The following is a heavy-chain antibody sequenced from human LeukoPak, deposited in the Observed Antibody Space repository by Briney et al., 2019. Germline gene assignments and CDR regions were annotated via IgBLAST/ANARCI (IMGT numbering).Heavy chain of an antibody. CDR3: ARGDSGYDYGFDN. D-gene: IGHD5-12*01. CDR1: GGTFSSHA. CDR2: IIPIFGTT. J-gene: IGHJ4*02. V-gene: IGHV1-69*05. Sequence: SVKVSCKASGGTFSSHAISWVRQAPGQGLEWVGGIIPIFGTTNYAQKIQGRVTITTDESTSTGYMELRSLRSDDTAVYYCARGDSGYDYGFDNWGQGTLVTVSS.